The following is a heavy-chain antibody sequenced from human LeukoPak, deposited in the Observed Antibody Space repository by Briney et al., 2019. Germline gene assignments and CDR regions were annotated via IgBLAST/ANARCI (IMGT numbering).Heavy chain of an antibody. Sequence: GGALRLSCAASGFTFSSYWVHWVRQAPGKGPVWISHISSGDGTNIGYADSVKGRFTISRDNAKNTLYLQMNSLGVEDTAVYYCAKAADWLAADYIDYWGQGTLVTVSS. J-gene: IGHJ4*02. CDR3: AKAADWLAADYIDY. CDR1: GFTFSSYW. V-gene: IGHV3-74*01. D-gene: IGHD3-9*01. CDR2: ISSGDGTNI.